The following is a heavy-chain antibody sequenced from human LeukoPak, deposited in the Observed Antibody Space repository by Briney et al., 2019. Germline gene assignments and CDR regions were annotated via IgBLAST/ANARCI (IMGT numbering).Heavy chain of an antibody. D-gene: IGHD6-19*01. Sequence: SETLSLTCAVYGGSFSGYYWSWIRQPPGKGLEWIGEINHSGSTNYNPSLKSRVTISVDTSKNQFSLKLSSVTAADTAVYYCARRTRWGWSFDYWGRGTLATVPS. V-gene: IGHV4-34*01. J-gene: IGHJ4*02. CDR3: ARRTRWGWSFDY. CDR1: GGSFSGYY. CDR2: INHSGST.